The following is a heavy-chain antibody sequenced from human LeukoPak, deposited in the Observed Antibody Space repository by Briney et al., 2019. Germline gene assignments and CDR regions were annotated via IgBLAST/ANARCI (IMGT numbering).Heavy chain of an antibody. CDR1: GFTFDDYA. J-gene: IGHJ3*02. CDR3: ARDGAAAGYSDAFDI. CDR2: ISWNSGSI. V-gene: IGHV3-9*01. D-gene: IGHD6-13*01. Sequence: GGSLRLSCAASGFTFDDYAMHWVRQAPGKGLEWVSGISWNSGSIGYADSVKGRFTISRDNAKNSLYLQMNSLRAEDTAVYYCARDGAAAGYSDAFDIWGQGTMVTVSS.